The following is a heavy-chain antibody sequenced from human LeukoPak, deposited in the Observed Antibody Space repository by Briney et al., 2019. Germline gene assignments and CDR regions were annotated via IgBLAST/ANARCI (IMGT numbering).Heavy chain of an antibody. Sequence: GASVKVSCKASGYTFTGYYIHWGRQAPGQGLEWMGWINPNSGGTNYAQKFQGRVTMTRDTSISTAYMELSRLRSDDTAVYYCARSSTHPNRRVEGCSSTSCYIRTGYWGQGTLVTVSS. CDR2: INPNSGGT. V-gene: IGHV1-2*02. CDR3: ARSSTHPNRRVEGCSSTSCYIRTGY. CDR1: GYTFTGYY. J-gene: IGHJ4*02. D-gene: IGHD2-2*02.